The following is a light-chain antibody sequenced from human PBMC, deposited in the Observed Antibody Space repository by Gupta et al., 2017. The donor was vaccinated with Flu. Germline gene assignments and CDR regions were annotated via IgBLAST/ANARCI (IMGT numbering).Light chain of an antibody. CDR2: GAS. V-gene: IGKV3-20*01. J-gene: IGKJ4*01. CDR3: QHYGSSPLS. Sequence: EIVLTQSPGTLSLSPGEAATLSCRASQSVSNNYLAWYQQKPGQAPRLLIYGASNRATGIPDRFSGSGFGTDFTLTISTLEPEDFAVYSCQHYGSSPLSFGGGTKVEI. CDR1: QSVSNNY.